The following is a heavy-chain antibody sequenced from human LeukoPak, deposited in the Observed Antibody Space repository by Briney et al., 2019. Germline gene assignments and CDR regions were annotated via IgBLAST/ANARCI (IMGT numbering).Heavy chain of an antibody. CDR1: EFIPNNYG. J-gene: IGHJ4*02. CDR2: IWNDGSET. Sequence: PGGSLRFSYAASEFIPNNYGMNKFRQAPGKRLEWVAVIWNDGSETFHADSVKGRFRIARDNSKNTLYLQMNSLRAEDTAVYFCARDMGRAWYVPPHYWGQGTLVTVSS. CDR3: ARDMGRAWYVPPHY. D-gene: IGHD6-13*01. V-gene: IGHV3-33*01.